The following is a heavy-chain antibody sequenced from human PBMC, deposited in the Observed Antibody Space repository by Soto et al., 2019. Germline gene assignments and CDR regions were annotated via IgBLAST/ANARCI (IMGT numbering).Heavy chain of an antibody. V-gene: IGHV1-69*01. D-gene: IGHD6-13*01. CDR1: GGTFSSYA. CDR3: ARILQPGIAAAGMGY. CDR2: IIPIFGTA. J-gene: IGHJ4*02. Sequence: QVQLVQSGAEVEKPGSSVKVSCKASGGTFSSYAISWVRQAPGQGLEWMGGIIPIFGTANYAQKFQGRVTITADESKSTAYMELSSLRSEDTAVYYCARILQPGIAAAGMGYWGQGTLVTVSS.